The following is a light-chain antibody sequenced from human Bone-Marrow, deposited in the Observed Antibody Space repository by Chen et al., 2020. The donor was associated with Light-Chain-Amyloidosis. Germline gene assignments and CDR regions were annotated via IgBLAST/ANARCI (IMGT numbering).Light chain of an antibody. CDR3: QQYYSTPFT. J-gene: IGKJ3*01. V-gene: IGKV4-1*01. Sequence: DIVMTQSPDSLAVSLGERATINCKSSQSVLYSSNNKNYLAWYQQKPGQPPHLLFYWASTRDSGVPDRFSGSGSGTDFTLTISSLQAEDVAVYYCQQYYSTPFTFGPGTKVDIK. CDR1: QSVLYSSNNKNY. CDR2: WAS.